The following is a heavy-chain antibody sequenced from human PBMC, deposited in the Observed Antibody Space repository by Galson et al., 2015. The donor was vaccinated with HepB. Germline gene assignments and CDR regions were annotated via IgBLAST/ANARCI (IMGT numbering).Heavy chain of an antibody. D-gene: IGHD1-26*01. J-gene: IGHJ4*02. CDR2: IYPGDSDT. CDR1: GYSFSTYW. Sequence: SGAEANKPGESLKISCKGSGYSFSTYWIVWVRQMTGKGLEWMGIIYPGDSDTRYSPSFQGKVTISADKSISTAYLQWNSLEASDTAMYYCARLISLTASVVGKYWGQGTLVTVSS. V-gene: IGHV5-51*03. CDR3: ARLISLTASVVGKY.